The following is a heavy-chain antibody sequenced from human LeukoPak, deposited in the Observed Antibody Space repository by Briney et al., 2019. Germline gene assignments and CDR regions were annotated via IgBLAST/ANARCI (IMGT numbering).Heavy chain of an antibody. CDR2: IWYEGSNK. D-gene: IGHD1-1*01. CDR1: GFTFSSYG. J-gene: IGHJ4*02. CDR3: ARDSGYKYGPPSYCFNY. Sequence: DPGGPLRLSCAASGFTFSSYGMPGVRQSPGKGLEGGAVIWYEGSNKYYADSAKGGITTSKDKCKNALYLRMSGLRADDTAVCYCARDSGYKYGPPSYCFNYWGKGTRVTVSS. V-gene: IGHV3-33*01.